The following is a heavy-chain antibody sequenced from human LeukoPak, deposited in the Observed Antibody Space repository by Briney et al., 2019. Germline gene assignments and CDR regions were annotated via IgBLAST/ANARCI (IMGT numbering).Heavy chain of an antibody. V-gene: IGHV3-30*03. D-gene: IGHD1-1*01. CDR1: GFTFVNYG. Sequence: GGSLRLSCAASGFTFVNYGFHWVRQAPVKALEWVAFISYNGNQKYGDSVKGRFTVSRDNAKNSLYLQMNSLRVEDTAVYYCARDPRTVRIWGQGTLVTVSS. J-gene: IGHJ4*02. CDR3: ARDPRTVRI. CDR2: ISYNGNQK.